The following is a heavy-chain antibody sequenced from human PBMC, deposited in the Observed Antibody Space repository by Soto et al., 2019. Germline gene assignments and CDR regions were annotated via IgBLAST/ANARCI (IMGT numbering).Heavy chain of an antibody. CDR1: GYTFTSYG. Sequence: ASVKVSCTASGYTFTSYGISWVRQAPGQGLEWMGWISAYNGNTNYAQKLQGRVTMTTDTSTSTAYMELRSLRSDDTAVYYCARAGYCSSTSCYGSLYYYYGMDVWGQGTTVTVSS. D-gene: IGHD2-2*03. J-gene: IGHJ6*02. V-gene: IGHV1-18*01. CDR2: ISAYNGNT. CDR3: ARAGYCSSTSCYGSLYYYYGMDV.